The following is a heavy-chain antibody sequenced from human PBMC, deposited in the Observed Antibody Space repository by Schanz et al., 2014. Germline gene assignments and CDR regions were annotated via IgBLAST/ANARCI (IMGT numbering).Heavy chain of an antibody. D-gene: IGHD2-2*01. Sequence: QVQLVQSGAEVKKPGASVKVSCKAFGYSFTSYYIHWVRQAPGQGLEWMATINPSGGSTSFAQKFQGRVTMTRATSTSTVNMELTSLRSEDTAVYYCARGSPPYCTSTSCYLEPWGQGTLVTVSS. J-gene: IGHJ5*02. V-gene: IGHV1-46*01. CDR1: GYSFTSYY. CDR2: INPSGGST. CDR3: ARGSPPYCTSTSCYLEP.